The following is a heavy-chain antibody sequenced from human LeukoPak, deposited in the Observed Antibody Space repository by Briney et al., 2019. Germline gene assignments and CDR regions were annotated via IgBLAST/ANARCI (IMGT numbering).Heavy chain of an antibody. D-gene: IGHD3-10*02. CDR2: ITNSGTYM. J-gene: IGHJ6*04. Sequence: GGSLRLSCAASGFTFSSYTMNWVRQTPGKGLEWVSSITNSGTYMYYADSLKGRFTVSRDNARESLYLQMNSLRAEDTAVYYCAELGITMIGGVWGKGTTVTISS. CDR3: AELGITMIGGV. CDR1: GFTFSSYT. V-gene: IGHV3-21*01.